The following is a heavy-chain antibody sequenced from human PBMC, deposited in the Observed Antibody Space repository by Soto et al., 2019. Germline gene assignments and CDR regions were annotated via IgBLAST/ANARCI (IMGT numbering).Heavy chain of an antibody. J-gene: IGHJ6*03. CDR2: ISSSSSYI. Sequence: GGSLRLSCAASGFTFSSYSMNWVRQAPGKGLEWVSSISSSSSYIYYADSVKGRFTISRDNAKNSLYLQMNSLRAEDTAVYYCARAVGDYYMDVWGKGTTVTVSS. V-gene: IGHV3-21*01. CDR1: GFTFSSYS. CDR3: ARAVGDYYMDV.